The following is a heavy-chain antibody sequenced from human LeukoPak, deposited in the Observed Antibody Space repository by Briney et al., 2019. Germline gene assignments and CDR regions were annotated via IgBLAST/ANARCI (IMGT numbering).Heavy chain of an antibody. V-gene: IGHV3-21*04. CDR2: IGISSNKI. D-gene: IGHD3-10*01. CDR3: AKTHKTPLWFGESDY. J-gene: IGHJ4*02. CDR1: GFTLRSYT. Sequence: GGSLRLSCAASGFTLRSYTMNWVRQAPGKGLEWVTSIGISSNKIYYADSVKGRFIISRDNAKNSVYLQMNSLRAEDTAVYYCAKTHKTPLWFGESDYWGQGTLVTVSS.